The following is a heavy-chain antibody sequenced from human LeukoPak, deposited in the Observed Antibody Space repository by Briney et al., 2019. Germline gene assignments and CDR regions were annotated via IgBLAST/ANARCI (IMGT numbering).Heavy chain of an antibody. D-gene: IGHD2-15*01. CDR3: ASSIALYYYGMDV. V-gene: IGHV1-18*01. J-gene: IGHJ6*02. CDR2: ISAYNGNT. Sequence: ASVKVSCKVSGYTLTSYGISWVRQAPGQGLEWMGWISAYNGNTNYAQKLQGRVTMTTDTSTSTAYMELRSLRSDDTAVYYCASSIALYYYGMDVWGQGTTVTVSS. CDR1: GYTLTSYG.